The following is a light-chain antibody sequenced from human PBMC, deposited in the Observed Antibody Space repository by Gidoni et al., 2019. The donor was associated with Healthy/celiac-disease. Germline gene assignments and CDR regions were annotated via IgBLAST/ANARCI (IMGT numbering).Light chain of an antibody. CDR2: EDL. CDR1: ELPKKY. Sequence: SYELTQPPSESVSPGHTARITCSGDELPKKYAYWYQQKSGPAPVLVIYEDLKRPSGIPERFSGSSSGTTATLTISGAQVEYEAYYYCYSTDSIVNHSVFGGGTKLTVL. CDR3: YSTDSIVNHSV. V-gene: IGLV3-10*01. J-gene: IGLJ3*02.